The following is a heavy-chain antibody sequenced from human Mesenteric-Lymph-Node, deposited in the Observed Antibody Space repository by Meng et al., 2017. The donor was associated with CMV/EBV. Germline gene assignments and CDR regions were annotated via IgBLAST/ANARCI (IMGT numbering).Heavy chain of an antibody. V-gene: IGHV1-2*02. CDR1: GYTFTDYY. D-gene: IGHD3-10*01. CDR2: VNPHSGAT. J-gene: IGHJ4*02. Sequence: ASVKVSCKASGYTFTDYYMYWVRQAPGQGLKWMGWVNPHSGATNYAQIFQGRVTMTRDTSISTAYMELSRLRSDDTAVYYCARGGSGSYSNSHFDYWGQGTLVTVSS. CDR3: ARGGSGSYSNSHFDY.